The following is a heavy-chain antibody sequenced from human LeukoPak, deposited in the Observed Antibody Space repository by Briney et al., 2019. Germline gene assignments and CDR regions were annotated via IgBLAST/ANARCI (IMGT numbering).Heavy chain of an antibody. CDR1: GFSFNTYG. D-gene: IGHD7-27*01. CDR2: ISSRGGTI. Sequence: GGSLRLSCAGSGFSFNTYGMHWDRQAPGKGLEWLSYISSRGGTIDYADSVKGRSTISRDNANNSLYLQMNSLRAEDTAVYFCARGPSTWADYWGQGTLVFVSS. CDR3: ARGPSTWADY. J-gene: IGHJ4*02. V-gene: IGHV3-48*03.